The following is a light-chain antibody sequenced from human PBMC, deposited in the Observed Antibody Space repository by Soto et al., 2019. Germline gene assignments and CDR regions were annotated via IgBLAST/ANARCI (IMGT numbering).Light chain of an antibody. J-gene: IGKJ4*01. CDR1: QDISNY. Sequence: DIQMTQSPSSLSASVGDRVTITCQASQDISNYLNWYQQKPGKAPKLLIYDASNLETGVPSRFSGSGSGTDFTFTISSLQSEDFAVYYCQHYKTWPLAFGGGTKVDIK. CDR2: DAS. CDR3: QHYKTWPLA. V-gene: IGKV1-33*01.